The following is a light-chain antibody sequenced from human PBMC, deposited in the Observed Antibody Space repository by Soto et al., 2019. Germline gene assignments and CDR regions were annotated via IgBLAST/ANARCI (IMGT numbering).Light chain of an antibody. J-gene: IGLJ1*01. V-gene: IGLV2-23*02. CDR3: CSYARGSTFAV. CDR2: EVT. CDR1: RSDVGSYNL. Sequence: QSALTQPASVSGSPGQSITISCTGTRSDVGSYNLVSWYQQHPGKAPKLMISEVTKRPSGVSNRFSGSKSGITASLTISGLQAEDEADYYCCSYARGSTFAVFGTGTKSPS.